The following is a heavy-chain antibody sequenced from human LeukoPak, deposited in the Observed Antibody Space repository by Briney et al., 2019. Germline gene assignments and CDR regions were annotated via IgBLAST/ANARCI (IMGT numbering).Heavy chain of an antibody. CDR2: ISSSGRTI. V-gene: IGHV3-48*03. D-gene: IGHD3-10*01. CDR3: ARVRGTMVRGVISSETYYMDV. Sequence: GGSLRLSCVASEFIFSSYEMNWVRQAPGKGLEWLSYISSSGRTIYYADSVKGRFTISRDNAKNSLYLQMNSLRAEDTAVYYCARVRGTMVRGVISSETYYMDVWGKGTTVTISS. CDR1: EFIFSSYE. J-gene: IGHJ6*03.